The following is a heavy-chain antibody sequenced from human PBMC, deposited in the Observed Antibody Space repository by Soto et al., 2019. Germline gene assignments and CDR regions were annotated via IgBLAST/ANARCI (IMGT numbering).Heavy chain of an antibody. CDR1: GFTVSNNY. Sequence: GGSLRLSCAASGFTVSNNYMNWVRQAPGKGLDWGSVIYIDGTTYYADSVKGRFSISRDTSKNTLYLQMNSLRAEDTAVYYCGRGGRLSQRGSCSDYWGQGTLVTVSS. V-gene: IGHV3-66*01. CDR3: GRGGRLSQRGSCSDY. D-gene: IGHD2-15*01. J-gene: IGHJ4*02. CDR2: IYIDGTT.